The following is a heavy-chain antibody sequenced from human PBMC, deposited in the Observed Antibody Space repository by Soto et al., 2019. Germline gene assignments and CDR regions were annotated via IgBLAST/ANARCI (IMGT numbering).Heavy chain of an antibody. CDR1: GGSISSYY. CDR2: IYYSGGT. V-gene: IGHV4-59*01. D-gene: IGHD4-17*01. CDR3: ARDYGGNRGFDS. J-gene: IGHJ4*02. Sequence: PSETLSLTCTISGGSISSYYWTWIRQPPGKGLEWIGYIYYSGGTNYNPSLESRVTMSVDTSKNQFSLRLTSVTSADTAVYFCARDYGGNRGFDSWGQGARVTGSA.